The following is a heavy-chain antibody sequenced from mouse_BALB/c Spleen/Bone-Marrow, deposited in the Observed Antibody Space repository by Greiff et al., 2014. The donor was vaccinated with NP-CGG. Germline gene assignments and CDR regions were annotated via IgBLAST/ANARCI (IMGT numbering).Heavy chain of an antibody. D-gene: IGHD1-1*01. V-gene: IGHV14-3*02. CDR2: IDPANGNT. J-gene: IGHJ3*01. CDR1: GFNIKDTY. Sequence: EVQLQQSGAELVKPGASVKLSCTASGFNIKDTYMHWVKQRPEQGLERIGRIDPANGNTKYDPKFQGKATITADTSSNTAYLQPSSLTSEDTAVYYCAMYYYGSSLFAYWGQGTLVTVSA. CDR3: AMYYYGSSLFAY.